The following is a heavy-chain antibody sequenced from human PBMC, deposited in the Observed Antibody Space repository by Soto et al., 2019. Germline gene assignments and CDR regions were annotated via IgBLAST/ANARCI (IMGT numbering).Heavy chain of an antibody. Sequence: QVQLVQSGAEVKKPGSSVTVSCKTSGGTFSKDAINWVRQAPGQGLEWMGLLIPVFGSPIYAQKFQGRIRITADESTSTAFMDLSSLRSEDTAVYYCTRVLGYTFEPGKTRYYAMDVWGQVTTVSVS. D-gene: IGHD5-18*01. CDR2: LIPVFGSP. CDR3: TRVLGYTFEPGKTRYYAMDV. CDR1: GGTFSKDA. V-gene: IGHV1-69*01. J-gene: IGHJ6*02.